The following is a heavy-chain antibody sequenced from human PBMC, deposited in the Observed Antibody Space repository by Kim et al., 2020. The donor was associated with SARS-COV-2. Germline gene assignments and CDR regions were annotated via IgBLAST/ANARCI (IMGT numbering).Heavy chain of an antibody. V-gene: IGHV1-2*02. CDR2: INPNSGDT. CDR1: GYTFTGYY. CDR3: AREHDSEGLVVTAATPNFDS. D-gene: IGHD2-2*01. J-gene: IGHJ4*02. Sequence: ASVKVSCKASGYTFTGYYMHWVRQAPGQGLEWMGWINPNSGDTTYAQKFQGRVTMTRDTSISTAYMELSRLRSDDTAVYYCAREHDSEGLVVTAATPNFDSCGAGAPVT.